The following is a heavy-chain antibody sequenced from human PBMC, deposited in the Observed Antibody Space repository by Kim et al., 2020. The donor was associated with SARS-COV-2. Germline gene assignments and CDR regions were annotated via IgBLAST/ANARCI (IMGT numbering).Heavy chain of an antibody. CDR2: ISWNSGSI. Sequence: GGSLRLSCAASGFTFDDYAMHWVRQAPGKGLEWVSGISWNSGSIGYADSVKGRFTISRDNAKNSLYLQMNSLRAEDTALYYCAKDILAVTMIYYGMDVWGQGTTVTASS. D-gene: IGHD4-17*01. J-gene: IGHJ6*02. CDR1: GFTFDDYA. CDR3: AKDILAVTMIYYGMDV. V-gene: IGHV3-9*01.